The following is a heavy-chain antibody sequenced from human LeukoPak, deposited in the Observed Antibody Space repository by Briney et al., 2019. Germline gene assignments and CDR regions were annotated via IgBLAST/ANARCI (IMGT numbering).Heavy chain of an antibody. CDR3: ARVRYGSRNYHESPSLDY. J-gene: IGHJ4*02. Sequence: GASVKVSCKASGYTFPTYAITWVRQAPGQGLEWMGWIRVYNENTNYAQKLQGRVTMTTDTSTSAAYMEVRVLLSDVMAFYYSARVRYGSRNYHESPSLDYGPQETLVTVSS. D-gene: IGHD3-10*01. V-gene: IGHV1-18*03. CDR1: GYTFPTYA. CDR2: IRVYNENT.